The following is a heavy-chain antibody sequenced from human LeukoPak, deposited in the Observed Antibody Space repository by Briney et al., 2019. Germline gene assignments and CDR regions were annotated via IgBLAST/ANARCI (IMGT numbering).Heavy chain of an antibody. CDR3: AREAVYDSSGPPFYFDY. CDR2: ISSSSSYI. D-gene: IGHD3-22*01. CDR1: GFTFSSYS. V-gene: IGHV3-21*01. J-gene: IGHJ4*02. Sequence: GGSLRLSRAASGFTFSSYSMNWVRQAPGKGLEWVSSISSSSSYIYYADSVKGRFTISRDNAKNSLYLQMNSLRAEDTAVYYCAREAVYDSSGPPFYFDYWGQGTLVTVSS.